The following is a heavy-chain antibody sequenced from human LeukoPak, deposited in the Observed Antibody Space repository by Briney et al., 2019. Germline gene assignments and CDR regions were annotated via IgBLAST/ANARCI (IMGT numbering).Heavy chain of an antibody. V-gene: IGHV3-23*01. Sequence: GGSLRLSCAASGFTFSSYAMSWDRQAPGKGLEWVSVFGGSDGSTYYADSVKGRFTVPRDISKNTLYLQMTSLRAEDTAVYSGAKHCIGGTCFDYWGQGTLVTVSS. J-gene: IGHJ4*02. CDR2: FGGSDGST. CDR3: AKHCIGGTCFDY. CDR1: GFTFSSYA. D-gene: IGHD2-15*01.